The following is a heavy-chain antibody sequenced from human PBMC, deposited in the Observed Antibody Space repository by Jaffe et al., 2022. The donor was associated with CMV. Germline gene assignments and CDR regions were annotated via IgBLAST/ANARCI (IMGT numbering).Heavy chain of an antibody. CDR2: ISPGEGNT. J-gene: IGHJ4*02. D-gene: IGHD4-17*01. CDR3: AKATRRYGDYVRTFGD. Sequence: EVQLVESGGGLVQPGGSLRLSCAASGFTFSRYAMSWVRQAPGKGLEWVSGISPGEGNTYYGNSVKGRFTISRDNSRDTLYLRMDSLRAEDSAVYYCAKATRRYGDYVRTFGDWGQGTLVTVSS. CDR1: GFTFSRYA. V-gene: IGHV3-23*04.